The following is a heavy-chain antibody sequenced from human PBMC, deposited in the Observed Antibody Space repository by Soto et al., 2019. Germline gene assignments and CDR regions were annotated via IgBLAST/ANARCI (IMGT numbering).Heavy chain of an antibody. Sequence: SVKVSCKASGGTLSSYAISWVRQAPGQGLEWMGGIIPIFGTANYAQKFQGRVTITADKSTSTAYMELSSLRSEDTAVYYCATGYCSGGSCYSYYGMDVWGQGTTVTVSS. CDR1: GGTLSSYA. CDR2: IIPIFGTA. CDR3: ATGYCSGGSCYSYYGMDV. V-gene: IGHV1-69*06. D-gene: IGHD2-15*01. J-gene: IGHJ6*02.